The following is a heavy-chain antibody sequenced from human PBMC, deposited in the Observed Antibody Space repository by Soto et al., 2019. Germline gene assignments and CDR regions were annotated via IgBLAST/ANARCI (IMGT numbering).Heavy chain of an antibody. CDR3: ARVGSDYDILTGYYRGGGYYYYGMDV. D-gene: IGHD3-9*01. V-gene: IGHV4-31*03. J-gene: IGHJ6*02. CDR2: IYYSGST. CDR1: GGSISSGGYY. Sequence: SETLSLTCTVSGGSISSGGYYWSWIRQHPGKGLEWIGYIYYSGSTYYNPSLKSRVTISVDTSKNQFSLKLSSVTAADTAVYYCARVGSDYDILTGYYRGGGYYYYGMDVWGQGTTVTVSS.